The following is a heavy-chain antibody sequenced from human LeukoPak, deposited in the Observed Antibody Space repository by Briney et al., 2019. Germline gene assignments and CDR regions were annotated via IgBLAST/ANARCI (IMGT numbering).Heavy chain of an antibody. J-gene: IGHJ4*02. CDR2: IYPGDSDT. D-gene: IGHD3-22*01. Sequence: GESLKIPCKGSGYNFTSYWIGWVRQMPGKGLEWMGIIYPGDSDTRYSPSFQGQVTISADKSISTAYPQWSSLKASDTAMYYCARGGLYYYDSSGYYTFDYWGQGTLVTVSS. V-gene: IGHV5-51*01. CDR3: ARGGLYYYDSSGYYTFDY. CDR1: GYNFTSYW.